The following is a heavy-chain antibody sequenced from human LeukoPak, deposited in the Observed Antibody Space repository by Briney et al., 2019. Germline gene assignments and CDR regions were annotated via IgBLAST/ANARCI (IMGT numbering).Heavy chain of an antibody. CDR1: GYTLTELS. V-gene: IGHV1-24*01. J-gene: IGHJ5*02. CDR2: FDPEDGET. Sequence: ASVKVSCKVSGYTLTELSMHWVRQAPGKGLEWMGGFDPEDGETIYAQKFQGRVTMTEDTSTDTAYMGLSSLRAEDTAVYYCATAPLTMIVVGNWFDPWGQGTLVTVSS. CDR3: ATAPLTMIVVGNWFDP. D-gene: IGHD3-22*01.